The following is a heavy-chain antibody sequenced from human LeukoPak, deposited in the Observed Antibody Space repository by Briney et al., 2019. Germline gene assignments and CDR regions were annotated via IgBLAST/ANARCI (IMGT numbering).Heavy chain of an antibody. Sequence: GGSLRLSCAASGFTFSNAWMSWVRQAPGKGPEWVGRIKSKTDGGTTDYAAPVKGRFTISRDDSKNTLYLQMNSLKTEDTAVYYCTTNYYVWGSYRYPWGQGALVTVSS. V-gene: IGHV3-15*01. CDR2: IKSKTDGGTT. CDR1: GFTFSNAW. J-gene: IGHJ5*02. D-gene: IGHD3-16*02. CDR3: TTNYYVWGSYRYP.